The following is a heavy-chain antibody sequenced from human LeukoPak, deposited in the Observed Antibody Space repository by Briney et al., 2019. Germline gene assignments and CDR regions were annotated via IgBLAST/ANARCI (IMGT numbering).Heavy chain of an antibody. CDR1: GFTFSSCA. J-gene: IGHJ3*02. Sequence: SGGSLRLSCSASGFTFSSCAMHWVRQAPGKGLEYVSAISSNGGSTYYADSVKGRFTISRDNSKNTLYLQMSSLRAEDTAVYYCVKDVVVVPAAIIYDAFDIWGQGTMVTVSS. D-gene: IGHD2-2*02. CDR2: ISSNGGST. V-gene: IGHV3-64D*06. CDR3: VKDVVVVPAAIIYDAFDI.